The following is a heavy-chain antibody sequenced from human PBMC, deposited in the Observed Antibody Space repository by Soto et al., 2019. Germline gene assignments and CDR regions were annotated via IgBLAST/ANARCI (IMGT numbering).Heavy chain of an antibody. V-gene: IGHV3-30*18. Sequence: PWGSRRLSCAASGFTFSSYGMHWVRQAPCKGLEWVAVISYDVSNKYYADSVKGRFTISRDNSKYTLDLRMNSRRGEDRAVYYCAKDSYDFWSPWGTRYYGMDVWGQGSTLTVSS. CDR1: GFTFSSYG. CDR2: ISYDVSNK. J-gene: IGHJ6*02. CDR3: AKDSYDFWSPWGTRYYGMDV. D-gene: IGHD3-3*01.